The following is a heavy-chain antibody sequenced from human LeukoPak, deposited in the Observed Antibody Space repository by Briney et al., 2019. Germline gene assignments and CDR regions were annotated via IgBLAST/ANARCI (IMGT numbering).Heavy chain of an antibody. CDR2: IYYSGST. Sequence: SETLSLTCTVSGGSISPYYWSWIRQPPGKGLEWIGYIYYSGSTNYNPSLKSRVTISVDTSKNQFSLKLSSVTAADTAVYYCARDITIFGVVIPKVDAFDIWGQGTMVTVSS. V-gene: IGHV4-59*12. CDR1: GGSISPYY. CDR3: ARDITIFGVVIPKVDAFDI. D-gene: IGHD3-3*01. J-gene: IGHJ3*02.